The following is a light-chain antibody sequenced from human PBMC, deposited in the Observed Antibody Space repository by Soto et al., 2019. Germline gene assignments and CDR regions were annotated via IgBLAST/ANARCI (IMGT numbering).Light chain of an antibody. CDR1: GSDVGGYNY. Sequence: QSVLTQPASVSGSPGQSITISRTGTGSDVGGYNYVSWYQQHPGKAPKFMIYDVTNRPSGVSNRFSGSKSGNTASLTISGLQAEDEVDYYCSSYTSTSTYVFGTGTKVTVL. CDR3: SSYTSTSTYV. J-gene: IGLJ1*01. CDR2: DVT. V-gene: IGLV2-14*01.